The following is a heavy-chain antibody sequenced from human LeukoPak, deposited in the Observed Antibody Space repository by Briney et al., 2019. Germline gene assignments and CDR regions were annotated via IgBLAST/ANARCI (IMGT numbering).Heavy chain of an antibody. D-gene: IGHD3-3*01. Sequence: PGGSLRLSCAASGFTFSTYWMTWVRQAPGKGLQWVANIKQDGSEKYYVDSVKGRFTISRDNAKNSLYLQMNSLRAEDTAMYYCARDFRFLDDYWGQGTLVTVSS. J-gene: IGHJ4*02. CDR3: ARDFRFLDDY. V-gene: IGHV3-7*01. CDR2: IKQDGSEK. CDR1: GFTFSTYW.